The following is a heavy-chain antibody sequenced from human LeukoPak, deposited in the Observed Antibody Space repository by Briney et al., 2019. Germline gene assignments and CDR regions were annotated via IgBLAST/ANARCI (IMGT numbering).Heavy chain of an antibody. V-gene: IGHV3-30-3*01. Sequence: GGSLRLSCAASGFTFSSYAMHWVRQAPGKGLEWVAVTSYDGSNKYYADSVKGRFTISRDNSKNTLYLQMNSLRAEDTAVYYCARGQYSSSWYFFGYWGQGTLVTVSS. CDR2: TSYDGSNK. CDR3: ARGQYSSSWYFFGY. J-gene: IGHJ4*02. CDR1: GFTFSSYA. D-gene: IGHD6-13*01.